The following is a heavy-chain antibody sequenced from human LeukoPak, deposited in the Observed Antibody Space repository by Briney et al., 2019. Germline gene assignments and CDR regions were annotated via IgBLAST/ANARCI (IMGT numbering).Heavy chain of an antibody. V-gene: IGHV4-34*01. CDR3: ARAEQWLVYGFDY. D-gene: IGHD6-19*01. J-gene: IGHJ4*02. CDR1: GGSFSGYY. Sequence: KPSETLSLTCAVYGGSFSGYYWSWIRQPPGKGLEWIGEINHSGSTNYNPSLKSRVTISVVTSKNQFSLKLSSVTAADTAVYYCARAEQWLVYGFDYWGQGTLVTVSS. CDR2: INHSGST.